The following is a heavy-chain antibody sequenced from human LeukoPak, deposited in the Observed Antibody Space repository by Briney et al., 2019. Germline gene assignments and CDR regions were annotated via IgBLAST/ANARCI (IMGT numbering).Heavy chain of an antibody. CDR2: INPNSGGT. CDR1: GYTFTGYY. CDR3: ARNRYSSGRTFDY. J-gene: IGHJ4*02. V-gene: IGHV1-2*06. Sequence: ASVKVSCKASGYTFTGYYMHWVRQAPGQGLVWMGRINPNSGGTNYAQKFQGRVTMTRDTSISTAYMELSRLRSDDTAVYYCARNRYSSGRTFDYWGQGTLVTVSS. D-gene: IGHD6-19*01.